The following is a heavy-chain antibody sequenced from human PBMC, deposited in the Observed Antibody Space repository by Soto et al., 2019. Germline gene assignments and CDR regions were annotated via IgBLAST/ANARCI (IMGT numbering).Heavy chain of an antibody. CDR1: GGAISPYY. J-gene: IGHJ5*02. CDR3: ARGQRFSDWFDP. D-gene: IGHD3-3*01. V-gene: IGHV4-4*07. Sequence: QVHLQESGPGLVTPSETLSLTCTVSGGAISPYYWTWIRQPAGKGLEWIGRIYSSGSTKYNPSLQSRVTMSLDTSNHQFSLRLTSVTAADTAVYYCARGQRFSDWFDPWGQGTFVTVSS. CDR2: IYSSGST.